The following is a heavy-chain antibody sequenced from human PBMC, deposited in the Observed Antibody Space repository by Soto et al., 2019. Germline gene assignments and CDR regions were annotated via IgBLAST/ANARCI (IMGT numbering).Heavy chain of an antibody. CDR1: GGSISTGDYY. D-gene: IGHD3-10*01. CDR3: ARSADSYGSGSYFWFDP. J-gene: IGHJ5*02. CDR2: IYHSGST. V-gene: IGHV4-30-4*08. Sequence: QVQLQESGPGLVKPSQTLSLTCTVSGGSISTGDYYWSWIRQPPGKGLEWIGYIYHSGSTYYNLSLKSRVTISIDTSKNQFSLNLSSVTAADTAVYFCARSADSYGSGSYFWFDPWGQGTLVTVSS.